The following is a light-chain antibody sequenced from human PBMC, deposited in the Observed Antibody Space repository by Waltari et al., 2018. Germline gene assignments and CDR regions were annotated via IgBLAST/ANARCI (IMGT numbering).Light chain of an antibody. J-gene: IGLJ2*01. Sequence: QSVLTQPPSLSGAPWQWAPIPRTGTCPNIGAGHAFPSDHHFPGRAPKPLIHGNGNRPSGVPDRFAGSKSDTSASLTITGLQAEDEADYFCHSFDSSLGTGVVFGGGTKVTVL. CDR3: HSFDSSLGTGVV. V-gene: IGLV1-40*01. CDR2: GNG. CDR1: CPNIGAGHA.